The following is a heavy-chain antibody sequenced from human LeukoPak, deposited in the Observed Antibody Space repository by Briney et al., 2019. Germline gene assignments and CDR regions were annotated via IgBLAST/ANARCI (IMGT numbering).Heavy chain of an antibody. D-gene: IGHD6-6*01. CDR2: IIPILGIA. J-gene: IGHJ4*02. Sequence: SVKVSFKASGGTFSSYAISWVRQAPGQGLEWMGRIIPILGIANYAQKFQGRVTITADKSTSTAYMELSSLRSEDTTVYYCARGLGLSSSSGFDVYWGQGTLVTVSS. CDR1: GGTFSSYA. V-gene: IGHV1-69*04. CDR3: ARGLGLSSSSGFDVY.